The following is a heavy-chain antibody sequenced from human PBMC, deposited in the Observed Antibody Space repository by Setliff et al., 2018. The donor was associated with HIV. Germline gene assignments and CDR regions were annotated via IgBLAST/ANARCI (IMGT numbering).Heavy chain of an antibody. CDR1: GGSFSDNY. V-gene: IGHV3-11*04. J-gene: IGHJ3*02. CDR2: ISNSGSTI. Sequence: LSLTCAVYGGSFSDNYWSWVRQAPGKGLEWVSYISNSGSTIYYADSVKGRFTISRDNAKNSLYLQMNSLRAEDTAVYYCARDCVAVAGTGPDAFDIWGRGTMVTVSS. CDR3: ARDCVAVAGTGPDAFDI. D-gene: IGHD6-19*01.